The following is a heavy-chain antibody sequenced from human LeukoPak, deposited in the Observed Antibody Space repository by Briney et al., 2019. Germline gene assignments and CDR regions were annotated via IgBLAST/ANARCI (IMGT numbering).Heavy chain of an antibody. CDR3: DPHDSSSHF. CDR2: TSSDGGNR. D-gene: IGHD6-6*01. Sequence: GGSLRLSCAASGFTFSIYAMHWVRQAPGRGLEWVAFTSSDGGNRYYADSVKGRFTISRDNSRNTLYLQMNSLRDEDTAVYYCDPHDSSSHFWGQGTLVTVSS. J-gene: IGHJ4*02. V-gene: IGHV3-30-3*01. CDR1: GFTFSIYA.